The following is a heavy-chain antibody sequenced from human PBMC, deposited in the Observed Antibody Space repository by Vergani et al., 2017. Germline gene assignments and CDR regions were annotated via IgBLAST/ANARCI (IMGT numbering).Heavy chain of an antibody. CDR2: MNGDGDTI. CDR1: GFTFIEYW. D-gene: IGHD3-3*01. Sequence: EVELVESGGGLVQPGGSLRLPCAAPGFTFIEYWLHWARQVPGKGLVWVSGMNGDGDTISYADSVKGRFTISRDNAKNTLFLQMNSLRAEDTAVYYCARARKFRFGVVWENWFDPWGQGTLVTVSS. CDR3: ARARKFRFGVVWENWFDP. V-gene: IGHV3-74*01. J-gene: IGHJ5*02.